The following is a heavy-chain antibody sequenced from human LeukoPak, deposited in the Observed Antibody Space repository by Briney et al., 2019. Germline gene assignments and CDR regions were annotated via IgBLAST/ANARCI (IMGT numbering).Heavy chain of an antibody. CDR1: GCTFTSYG. V-gene: IGHV1-18*01. CDR2: ISAYNGNT. D-gene: IGHD2-15*01. Sequence: ASVKVSCKASGCTFTSYGIIWVRQAPGQGLEWMGWISAYNGNTNYAQKLQGRVTMTTDTSTSTAYMELRSLRSDDTAVYYCARSHYCSGGSCYINYYYYYMDVWGKGTTVTVSS. J-gene: IGHJ6*03. CDR3: ARSHYCSGGSCYINYYYYYMDV.